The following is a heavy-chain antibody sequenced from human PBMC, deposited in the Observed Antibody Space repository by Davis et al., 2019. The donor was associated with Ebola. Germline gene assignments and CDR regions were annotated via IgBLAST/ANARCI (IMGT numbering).Heavy chain of an antibody. D-gene: IGHD2-2*01. J-gene: IGHJ6*02. CDR3: ARDLGYCSSTSCYDLRYYYGMDV. CDR1: GYTFSNHD. Sequence: ASVKVSCKASGYTFSNHDISWVRQAPGQGLEWMGCISPYNGNTKYAQKFQGRVTMTTDTSTNTAYMELRSLRSDDTAMYYCARDLGYCSSTSCYDLRYYYGMDVWGQGTTVTVSS. V-gene: IGHV1-18*01. CDR2: ISPYNGNT.